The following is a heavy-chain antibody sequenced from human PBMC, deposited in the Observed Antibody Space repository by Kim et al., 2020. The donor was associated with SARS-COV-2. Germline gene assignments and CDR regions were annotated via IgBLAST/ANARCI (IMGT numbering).Heavy chain of an antibody. CDR2: ISYDGSNK. CDR3: ARDHGDYYDSSGYYY. V-gene: IGHV3-30*04. CDR1: GFTFSSYA. D-gene: IGHD3-22*01. J-gene: IGHJ6*01. Sequence: GGSLRLSCAASGFTFSSYAMHWVRQAPGKGLEWVAVISYDGSNKYYADSVKGRFTISRDNSKNTLYLQINSLRAEDTAVYYCARDHGDYYDSSGYYY.